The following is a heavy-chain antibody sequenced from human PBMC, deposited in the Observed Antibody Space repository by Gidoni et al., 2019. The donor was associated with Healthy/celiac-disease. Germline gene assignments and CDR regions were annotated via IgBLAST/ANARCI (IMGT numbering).Heavy chain of an antibody. Sequence: EVQLVESGGGLVQPGRSLRLSCAASGFTFDDYAMHWVRQAPGKGLEWVSGISWNSGSIGYADSVKGRFTISRDNAKNSLYLQMNSLRAEDTALYYCAKDRGSTTVKYYFDYWGQGTLVTVSS. CDR1: GFTFDDYA. D-gene: IGHD4-4*01. CDR3: AKDRGSTTVKYYFDY. CDR2: ISWNSGSI. V-gene: IGHV3-9*01. J-gene: IGHJ4*02.